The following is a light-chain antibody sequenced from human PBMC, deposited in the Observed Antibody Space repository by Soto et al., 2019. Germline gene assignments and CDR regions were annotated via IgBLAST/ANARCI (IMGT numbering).Light chain of an antibody. CDR3: QQRSDWPPLT. CDR2: DAS. J-gene: IGKJ4*01. CDR1: QSVSSY. Sequence: EILMTQSPVTLSVSPGERATLSCRASQSVSSYLAWYQQKPGQAHRLLIYDASNRATGIPARFSGSGSGTAFPLTISSIEPEDFAVYYCQQRSDWPPLTFGGVTKVDIK. V-gene: IGKV3-11*01.